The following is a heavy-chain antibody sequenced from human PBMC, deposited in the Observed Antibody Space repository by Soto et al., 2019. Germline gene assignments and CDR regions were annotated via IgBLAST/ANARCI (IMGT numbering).Heavy chain of an antibody. J-gene: IGHJ4*02. Sequence: GGSLRLSCAASGFTFSSYGMHWVRQAPGKGLEWVAVIWYDGSNKYYADSVKGRFTISRDNSKNTLYLQMNSLRAEDTAVYYCARDLEISSGWYVGIDYWGQGTLVTVSS. CDR3: ARDLEISSGWYVGIDY. V-gene: IGHV3-33*01. CDR1: GFTFSSYG. D-gene: IGHD6-19*01. CDR2: IWYDGSNK.